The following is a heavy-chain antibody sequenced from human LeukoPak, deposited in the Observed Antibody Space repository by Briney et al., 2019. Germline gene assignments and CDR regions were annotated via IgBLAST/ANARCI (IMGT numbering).Heavy chain of an antibody. CDR3: AGGVSAAGRLDY. CDR1: GYTFTGYY. CDR2: INPNSGGT. Sequence: ASVKVSCKASGYTFTGYYMHWVRQAPGQGLEWMGWINPNSGGTNYAQKFQGRVTITADESTSTAYMELSSLRSEDTAVYYCAGGVSAAGRLDYWGQGTLVTVSS. J-gene: IGHJ4*02. D-gene: IGHD6-13*01. V-gene: IGHV1-2*02.